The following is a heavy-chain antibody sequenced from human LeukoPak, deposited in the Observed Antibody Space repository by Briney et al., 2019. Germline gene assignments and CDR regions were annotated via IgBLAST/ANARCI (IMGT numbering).Heavy chain of an antibody. D-gene: IGHD2-2*01. CDR3: AKGAGGVVVPAPIDY. Sequence: PGGSLRLSCAASGFTFSDHYMDWVRQAPGKGLEWVGRTRNKANSYTTEYAASVKGRFTISRDNSKNTLYLQMNSLRAEDTAVYYCAKGAGGVVVPAPIDYWGQGTLVTVSS. V-gene: IGHV3-72*01. J-gene: IGHJ4*02. CDR2: TRNKANSYTT. CDR1: GFTFSDHY.